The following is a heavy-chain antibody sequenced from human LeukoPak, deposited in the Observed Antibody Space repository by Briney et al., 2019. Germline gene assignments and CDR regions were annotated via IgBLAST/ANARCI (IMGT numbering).Heavy chain of an antibody. V-gene: IGHV1-69*04. D-gene: IGHD5-12*01. J-gene: IGHJ3*02. CDR1: GGTFSSYA. CDR2: IIPILGIA. CDR3: ASWRWLHGAFDI. Sequence: SVKVSCKASGGTFSSYAISWVRQAPGQGLEWMGRIIPILGIANYAQKFQGRVTITADKSTSTAYMELSSLRSEDTAVYYCASWRWLHGAFDIWGQGTMVTVSS.